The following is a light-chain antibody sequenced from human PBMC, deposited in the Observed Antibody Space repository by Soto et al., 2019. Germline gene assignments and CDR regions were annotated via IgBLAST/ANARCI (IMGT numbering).Light chain of an antibody. CDR3: QQYYSTPRT. Sequence: DIVMTQSPDSLAGSLGERATINCKSSQCVLYSSNNKNYLAWYQQKPGQPPKLLIYWASTRESGVPDRFSGSGSGTDFTLTISSLQAEDVAVYYCQQYYSTPRTFGQGTKVDIK. CDR1: QCVLYSSNNKNY. J-gene: IGKJ1*01. CDR2: WAS. V-gene: IGKV4-1*01.